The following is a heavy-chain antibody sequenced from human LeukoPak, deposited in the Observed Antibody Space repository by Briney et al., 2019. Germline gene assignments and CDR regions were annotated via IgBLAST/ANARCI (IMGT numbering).Heavy chain of an antibody. CDR1: GFTFGDYA. J-gene: IGHJ6*03. D-gene: IGHD3-10*01. CDR3: TSPFYGSGSYSYYYYYYMDV. V-gene: IGHV3-49*04. CDR2: IRSKAYGGTT. Sequence: GWSLRLSCTASGFTFGDYAMSWVRQAPGKGLEWVGFIRSKAYGGTTEYAASVKGRFTISRDDSKSIAYLQMNSLKTEDTAVYYCTSPFYGSGSYSYYYYYYMDVWGKGTTVTVSS.